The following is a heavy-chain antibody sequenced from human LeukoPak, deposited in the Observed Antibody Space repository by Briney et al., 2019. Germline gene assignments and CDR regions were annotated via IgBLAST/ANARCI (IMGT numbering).Heavy chain of an antibody. D-gene: IGHD4-17*01. J-gene: IGHJ4*02. Sequence: GGSLRLSCAASGFRFSSYTMNWVRQAPGKGLEWVSSISSSGYYIHYADSVKGRFTISRDNAKNSLYVQMNSLRAEDTAVYYCARATVTTVFVGFDYWGQGTLVTVSS. V-gene: IGHV3-21*01. CDR2: ISSSGYYI. CDR3: ARATVTTVFVGFDY. CDR1: GFRFSSYT.